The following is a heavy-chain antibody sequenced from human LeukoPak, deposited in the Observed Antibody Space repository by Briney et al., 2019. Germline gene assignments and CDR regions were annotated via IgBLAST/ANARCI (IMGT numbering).Heavy chain of an antibody. CDR1: GFTFSSYA. J-gene: IGHJ4*02. V-gene: IGHV3-23*01. Sequence: GGSLRLSCAASGFTFSSYAMSWVREAPGKGLEGVSAISGSGGSTYYADSVKGRLTISRDNSKNTLYLQMNSLRAEDRAVYYCGKDPLGGSSDYWGQGTLVTVSS. CDR3: GKDPLGGSSDY. CDR2: ISGSGGST. D-gene: IGHD6-13*01.